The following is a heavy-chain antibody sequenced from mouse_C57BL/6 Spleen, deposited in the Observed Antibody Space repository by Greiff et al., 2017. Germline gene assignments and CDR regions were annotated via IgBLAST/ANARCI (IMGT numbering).Heavy chain of an antibody. Sequence: QVHVKQPGAELVKPGASVKLSCKASGYTFTSYWMHWVKQRPGQGLEWIGMIHPNSGSTNYNEKFKSKATLTVDKSSSTAYMQLSSLTSEDSAVYYCARGLGRLSFDYWGQGTTLTVSS. CDR3: ARGLGRLSFDY. CDR1: GYTFTSYW. CDR2: IHPNSGST. V-gene: IGHV1-64*01. J-gene: IGHJ2*01. D-gene: IGHD4-1*01.